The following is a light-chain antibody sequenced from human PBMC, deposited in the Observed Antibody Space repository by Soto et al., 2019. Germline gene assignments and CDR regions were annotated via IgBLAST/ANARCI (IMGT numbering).Light chain of an antibody. CDR2: SNN. Sequence: QSVLTQPPSASGTPGQRVTISCSGSSSNIGSNTVNWYQQLPGTAPKLLIHSNNQRPSGVPDRFSGSKSGTSASLAISGLQCEDEADYYCAAWDDSLNGLYVFGTGTKVTVL. CDR3: AAWDDSLNGLYV. CDR1: SSNIGSNT. V-gene: IGLV1-44*01. J-gene: IGLJ1*01.